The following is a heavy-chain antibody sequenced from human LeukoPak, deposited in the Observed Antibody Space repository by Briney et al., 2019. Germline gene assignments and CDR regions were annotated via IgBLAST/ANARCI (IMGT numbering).Heavy chain of an antibody. J-gene: IGHJ4*02. Sequence: GGSLRLSCAASGFTFSSYSMNWVRQAPGKGLEWVSYISSTSSTIFYADSVKGRFTISRDNAKNSLYPQMNSLRAEDTAVYYCARDVHSSGWYDYWGQGTLVTVSS. V-gene: IGHV3-48*01. CDR1: GFTFSSYS. CDR2: ISSTSSTI. D-gene: IGHD6-19*01. CDR3: ARDVHSSGWYDY.